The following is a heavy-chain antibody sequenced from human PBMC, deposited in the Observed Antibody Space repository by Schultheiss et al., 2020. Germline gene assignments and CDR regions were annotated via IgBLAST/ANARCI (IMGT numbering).Heavy chain of an antibody. Sequence: ASVKVSCKASGYTFTGYYMHWVRQAPGQGLEWMGWINPNSGGTNYAQKFQGWVTMTRDTSISTAYMELSRLRSDDTAVYYCARECPLITMIVVASHNWFDPWGQGTLVTVSS. CDR3: ARECPLITMIVVASHNWFDP. CDR2: INPNSGGT. J-gene: IGHJ5*02. V-gene: IGHV1-2*04. CDR1: GYTFTGYY. D-gene: IGHD3-22*01.